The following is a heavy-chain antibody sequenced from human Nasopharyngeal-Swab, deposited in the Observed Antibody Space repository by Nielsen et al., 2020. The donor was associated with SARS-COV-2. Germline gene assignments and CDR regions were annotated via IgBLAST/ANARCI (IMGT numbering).Heavy chain of an antibody. CDR1: GGSISSGAYY. CDR2: IYYSGST. V-gene: IGHV4-30-4*01. Sequence: SETLSLTCTVSGGSISSGAYYWSWIRQPPGKGLEWIGYIYYSGSTYYNPSLKSRVTISVDTSKNQFSLKLSSVTAADTAVYYCARVYYDSSGPILGYWGQGTLVTVSS. D-gene: IGHD3-22*01. CDR3: ARVYYDSSGPILGY. J-gene: IGHJ4*02.